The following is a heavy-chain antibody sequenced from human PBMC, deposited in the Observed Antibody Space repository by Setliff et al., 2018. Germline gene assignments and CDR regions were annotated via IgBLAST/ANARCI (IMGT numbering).Heavy chain of an antibody. Sequence: GGSLRLSCTASGFTFGDYAMSWVRQAPGKGLERVGFIRSKAYGGTTEYAASVKGRFTISRDDSKSIAYLQMNSLKTEDTAVYYCTYYCSSTSCYRDLDWFDPWGQGTLVTVSS. CDR2: IRSKAYGGTT. CDR1: GFTFGDYA. V-gene: IGHV3-49*04. CDR3: TYYCSSTSCYRDLDWFDP. J-gene: IGHJ5*02. D-gene: IGHD2-2*01.